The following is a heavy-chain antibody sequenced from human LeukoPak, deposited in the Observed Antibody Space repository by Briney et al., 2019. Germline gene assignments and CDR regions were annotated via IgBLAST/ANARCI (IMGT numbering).Heavy chain of an antibody. CDR1: GFTFSTYW. J-gene: IGHJ3*02. D-gene: IGHD2-21*01. CDR3: ARGYFPGVFGI. V-gene: IGHV3-7*01. Sequence: GGSLRLSCAASGFTFSTYWMTWVRQAPGTGLEWVANIKEDGSEKYYVDSVKGRFTISRDNAKNSLYLQMNSLRAEDTAVYYCARGYFPGVFGIWGQGTMVTVSS. CDR2: IKEDGSEK.